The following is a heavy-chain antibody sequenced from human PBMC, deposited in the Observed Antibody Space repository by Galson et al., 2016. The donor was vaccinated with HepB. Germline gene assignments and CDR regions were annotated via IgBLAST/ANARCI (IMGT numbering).Heavy chain of an antibody. V-gene: IGHV3-48*02. CDR1: GFTFSSYA. J-gene: IGHJ4*02. CDR2: IGSRSSPI. Sequence: SLRVSCAASGFTFSSYALNWVRQAPGKGLEWVSYIGSRSSPIHYADSVKGRFTISSDNAKNSLYLQMNSLRDEDTAVYYCARVDEGYYYLIDYWGQGTLVTVSS. D-gene: IGHD3-22*01. CDR3: ARVDEGYYYLIDY.